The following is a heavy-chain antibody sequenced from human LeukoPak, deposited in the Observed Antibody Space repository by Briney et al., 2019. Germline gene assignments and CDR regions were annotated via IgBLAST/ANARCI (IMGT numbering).Heavy chain of an antibody. CDR1: DGSISSPDHY. J-gene: IGHJ4*02. Sequence: SETLSLTCTVSDGSISSPDHYWGWIRQPPGKGLEWIGIIYYTGSTYYNLSLKSRVIISVDTSKSQSSLKVKSMTAADTAVYYCARRFFSGDYDTYYFDYWGQGILVTVSS. CDR3: ARRFFSGDYDTYYFDY. CDR2: IYYTGST. D-gene: IGHD4-17*01. V-gene: IGHV4-39*01.